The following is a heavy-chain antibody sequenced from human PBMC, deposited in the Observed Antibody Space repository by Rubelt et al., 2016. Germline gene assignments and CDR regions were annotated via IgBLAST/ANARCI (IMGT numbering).Heavy chain of an antibody. J-gene: IGHJ6*02. V-gene: IGHV4-34*01. CDR2: INHSGST. Sequence: QVQLQQWGAGLLKPSETLSLTCAVYGGSFSGYYWSWIRQPPGKGLEWIGEINHSGSTNYNPSLKSRVTISVATSKNQVSLKLSSVTAADTAVYYCARDSAVALYYYYGMDVWGQGTTVTVSS. D-gene: IGHD6-19*01. CDR1: GGSFSGYY. CDR3: ARDSAVALYYYYGMDV.